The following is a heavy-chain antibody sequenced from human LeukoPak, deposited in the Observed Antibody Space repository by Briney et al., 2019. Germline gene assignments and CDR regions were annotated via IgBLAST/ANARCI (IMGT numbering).Heavy chain of an antibody. D-gene: IGHD3-16*02. V-gene: IGHV3-23*01. CDR2: ISGSGGST. CDR1: GFTFSSYA. CDR3: AKGGNGYIWGSYRYSVPYYMDV. Sequence: GGSLRLSCAASGFTFSSYAMSWVRQAPGKGLEWVSAISGSGGSTYYADSVKGRFTISRDNSKNTLYLQMNSLRAEDTAVYYCAKGGNGYIWGSYRYSVPYYMDVWGKGTTVTVSS. J-gene: IGHJ6*03.